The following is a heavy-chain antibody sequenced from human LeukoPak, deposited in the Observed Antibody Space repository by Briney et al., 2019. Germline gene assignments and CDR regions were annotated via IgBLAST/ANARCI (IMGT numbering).Heavy chain of an antibody. Sequence: PGRSLRLSCAASGFTFSSYAMSWVRQAPGKGLEWVSAISGSGGSTYYADSVKGRFTISRDNSKNTLYLQMNSLRAEDTAVYYCAKTGAVMGPAYYYYGMDVWGQGTTVTVSS. CDR1: GFTFSSYA. CDR3: AKTGAVMGPAYYYYGMDV. J-gene: IGHJ6*02. CDR2: ISGSGGST. V-gene: IGHV3-23*01. D-gene: IGHD3-3*01.